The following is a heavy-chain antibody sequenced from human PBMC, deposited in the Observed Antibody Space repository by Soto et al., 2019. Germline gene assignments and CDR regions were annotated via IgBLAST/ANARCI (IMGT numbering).Heavy chain of an antibody. CDR2: ISNSGIT. CDR3: ARENYYKMDV. CDR1: GFIFSDYY. J-gene: IGHJ6*01. V-gene: IGHV3-11*05. Sequence: GGSLRLSCAASGFIFSDYYMTWFRQSPGKGLEWISYISNSGITNYADSVKGRFTISRDNAKNSLYLQMDSLRAEDTAGYYCARENYYKMDVSGQGTTVTVSS.